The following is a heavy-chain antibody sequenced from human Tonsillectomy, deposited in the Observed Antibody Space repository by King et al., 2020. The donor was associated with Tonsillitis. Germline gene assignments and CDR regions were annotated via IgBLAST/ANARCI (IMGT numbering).Heavy chain of an antibody. J-gene: IGHJ2*01. D-gene: IGHD2-2*01. CDR2: ISSSSSYI. CDR1: GLTFSSYS. V-gene: IGHV3-21*01. Sequence: EVQLVESGGGLVKPGGSLRLSCAASGLTFSSYSMNWVRQAPGKGLEWVSSISSSSSYIHYADSVKGRFTVSRDNAKNSLYLQMNSLRAEDTAVYYCAREYCSTTACWSWYFDLWGRGTLVTVSS. CDR3: AREYCSTTACWSWYFDL.